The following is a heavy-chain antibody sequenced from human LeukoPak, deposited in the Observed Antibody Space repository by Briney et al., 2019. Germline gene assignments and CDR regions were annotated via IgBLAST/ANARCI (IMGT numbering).Heavy chain of an antibody. V-gene: IGHV3-21*01. CDR3: ARDGWFGELDKDHFDY. J-gene: IGHJ4*02. CDR1: GFTFSSYS. D-gene: IGHD3-10*01. CDR2: ISSSTSYI. Sequence: GSLRLSCAASGFTFSSYSMNWIRQAPGKGLEWVSSISSSTSYIYYADSVKGRFTISKDNAKNSLYLQMNSLRDEDTAVYYCARDGWFGELDKDHFDYWGQGTLVTVSS.